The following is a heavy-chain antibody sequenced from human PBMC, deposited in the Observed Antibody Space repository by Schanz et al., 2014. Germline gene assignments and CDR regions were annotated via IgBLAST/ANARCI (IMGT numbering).Heavy chain of an antibody. CDR3: AKHVRSLTGNDY. CDR1: GFTFSDYY. Sequence: VQLVESGGGLVKPGGSLRLSCAASGFTFSDYYMSWVRQAPGKGLEWVSAITGSGSKTYYADSVKGRFIISRDNSKNTLYLQVNSLRAEDTAVYYCAKHVRSLTGNDYWGQGTLVTVSS. J-gene: IGHJ4*02. V-gene: IGHV3-23*04. D-gene: IGHD3-9*01. CDR2: ITGSGSKT.